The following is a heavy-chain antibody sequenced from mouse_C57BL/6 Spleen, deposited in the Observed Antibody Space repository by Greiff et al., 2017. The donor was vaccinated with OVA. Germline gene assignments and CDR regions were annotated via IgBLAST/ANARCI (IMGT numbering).Heavy chain of an antibody. CDR1: GFTFTDYY. CDR2: IRNKANGYTT. D-gene: IGHD1-1*01. Sequence: EVKVVESGGGLVQPGGSLSLSCAASGFTFTDYYMSWVRQPPGKALEWLGFIRNKANGYTTEYSASVKGRFTISRDNSQSILYLQMNALRAEDSATYYCARSPITTVVAHFDYWGQGTTLTVSS. J-gene: IGHJ2*01. V-gene: IGHV7-3*01. CDR3: ARSPITTVVAHFDY.